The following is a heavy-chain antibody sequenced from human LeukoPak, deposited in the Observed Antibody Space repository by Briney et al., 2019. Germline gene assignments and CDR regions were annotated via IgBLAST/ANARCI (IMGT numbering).Heavy chain of an antibody. CDR3: AELGITMIGGV. V-gene: IGHV3-48*03. J-gene: IGHJ6*04. CDR1: GFTFSSYE. CDR2: ISSSGSTI. Sequence: GGSLRLSCAASGFTFSSYEMYWVRQAPGKGLEWVSYISSSGSTIYYADSVKGRFTISRDNAKNSLYLQMNSLRAEDTAVYYCAELGITMIGGVWGKGTTVTISS. D-gene: IGHD3-10*02.